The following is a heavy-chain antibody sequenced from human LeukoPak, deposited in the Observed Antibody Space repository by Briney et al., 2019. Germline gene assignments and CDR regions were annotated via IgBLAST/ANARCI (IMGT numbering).Heavy chain of an antibody. CDR3: TKSGPPDPY. V-gene: IGHV3-53*01. Sequence: PGGSLRLSCAASGLTARSNDMGWFPKAQGKPLEWVSFIYTGDRTDYADSVKGRFTISRDNSKNRLYLQMNSVRAEDTAIYYCTKSGPPDPYWGQGTTVTVSA. J-gene: IGHJ3*01. CDR2: IYTGDRT. D-gene: IGHD1-14*01. CDR1: GLTARSND.